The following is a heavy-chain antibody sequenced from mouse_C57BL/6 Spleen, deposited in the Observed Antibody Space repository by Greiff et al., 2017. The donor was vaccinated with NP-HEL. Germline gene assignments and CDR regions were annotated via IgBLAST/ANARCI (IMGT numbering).Heavy chain of an antibody. J-gene: IGHJ2*01. V-gene: IGHV1-55*01. D-gene: IGHD3-3*01. CDR2: IYPGSGST. CDR1: GYTFTSYW. CDR3: ARGGEVGQGVHDY. Sequence: QVQLQQPGAELVKPGASVKMSCKASGYTFTSYWITWVKQRPGQGLEWIGDIYPGSGSTNYNEKFKSKATLTVDTSSSTAYMQLSNLTSEDSAVYYLARGGEVGQGVHDYWGQGTTLTVSS.